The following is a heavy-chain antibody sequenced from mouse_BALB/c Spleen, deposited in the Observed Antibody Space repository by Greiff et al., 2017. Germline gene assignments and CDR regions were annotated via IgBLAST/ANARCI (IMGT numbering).Heavy chain of an antibody. D-gene: IGHD1-1*01. V-gene: IGHV10-1*02. CDR1: GFTFNTYA. J-gene: IGHJ2*01. CDR3: VRHGYYYGSTYFDY. Sequence: EVMLVESGGGLVQPKGSLKLSCAASGFTFNTYAMNWVRQAPGKGLEWVARIRSKSNNYATYYADSVKDRFTISRDDSQSMLYLQMNNLKTEDTAMYYCVRHGYYYGSTYFDYWGQGTTLTVSS. CDR2: IRSKSNNYAT.